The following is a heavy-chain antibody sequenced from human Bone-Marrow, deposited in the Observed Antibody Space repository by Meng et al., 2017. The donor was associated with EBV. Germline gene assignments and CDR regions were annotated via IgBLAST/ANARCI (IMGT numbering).Heavy chain of an antibody. J-gene: IGHJ4*02. V-gene: IGHV4-4*02. CDR2: IFYGGNN. D-gene: IGHD3-10*01. Sequence: QEQLQERGPSVVETLGDLSLPCVDSGRYSRSSNWWSWVRQPPGKGLEWIGEIFYGGNNNYHPSLESRVTISVDKSKNQFSLKLSSVTAADTAVYYCAAGFRELVRSRDYWGQGTLVTVSS. CDR3: AAGFRELVRSRDY. CDR1: GRYSRSSNW.